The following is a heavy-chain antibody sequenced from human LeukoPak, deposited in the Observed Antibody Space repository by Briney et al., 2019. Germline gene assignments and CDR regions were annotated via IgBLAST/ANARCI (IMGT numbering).Heavy chain of an antibody. CDR2: ISSSGGTT. Sequence: GGSLRLSCAASGFTFSSYAMTWVRQAPGKGLEWVSGISSSGGTTYHADSVKGRFTISRDNAKNSLYLQMNSLRAADTAVYYCARGDQLLWNAFDIWGEGTMVTVSS. J-gene: IGHJ3*02. CDR3: ARGDQLLWNAFDI. V-gene: IGHV3-23*01. D-gene: IGHD2-2*01. CDR1: GFTFSSYA.